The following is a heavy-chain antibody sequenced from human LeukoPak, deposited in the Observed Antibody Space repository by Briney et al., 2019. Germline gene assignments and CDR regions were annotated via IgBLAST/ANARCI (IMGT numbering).Heavy chain of an antibody. CDR3: AKRRMVRGAITFDY. V-gene: IGHV4-34*01. J-gene: IGHJ4*02. CDR2: INHSGST. CDR1: GGSFSGYY. D-gene: IGHD3-10*01. Sequence: SETLSLTCAVYGGSFSGYYWSWIRQPPGKGLEWIGEINHSGSTNYNPSLKSRVTISVDTSKNQFSLKLSSVTAADTAVYYCAKRRMVRGAITFDYWGQGTLVTVSS.